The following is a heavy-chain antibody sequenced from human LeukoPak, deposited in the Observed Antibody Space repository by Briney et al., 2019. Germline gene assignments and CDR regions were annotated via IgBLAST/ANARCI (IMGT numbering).Heavy chain of an antibody. CDR1: GFTVSSNY. V-gene: IGHV3-23*01. J-gene: IGHJ6*03. Sequence: GGSLRLSCAASGFTVSSNYMSWVRQAPGKGLEWVSAISGSGGSTYYADSVKGRFTISRDNSKNTLYLQMNSLRAEDTAVYYCATYYYDSGYYYNLFYYYYYYTDVWGKGTTVTISS. D-gene: IGHD3-22*01. CDR3: ATYYYDSGYYYNLFYYYYYYTDV. CDR2: ISGSGGST.